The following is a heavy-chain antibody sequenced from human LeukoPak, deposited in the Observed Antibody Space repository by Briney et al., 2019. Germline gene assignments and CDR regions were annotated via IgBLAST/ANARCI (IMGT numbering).Heavy chain of an antibody. V-gene: IGHV4-34*01. D-gene: IGHD4-17*01. Sequence: SETLSLTCVVSGGSFSGFYWTWIRQFPGKGLEWIGEVNHRGSTTYNPSLKGRVTMSVDTSKNQFSLKLSSVTAADTAVYYCARDRWTTVTTFDYWGQGTLVTVSS. CDR1: GGSFSGFY. CDR2: VNHRGST. CDR3: ARDRWTTVTTFDY. J-gene: IGHJ4*02.